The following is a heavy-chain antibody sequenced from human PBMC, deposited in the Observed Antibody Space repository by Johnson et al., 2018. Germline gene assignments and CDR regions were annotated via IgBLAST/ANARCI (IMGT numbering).Heavy chain of an antibody. D-gene: IGHD5-18*01. J-gene: IGHJ3*02. V-gene: IGHV5-51*03. CDR3: ARLESNTVIGDDAFNI. CDR2: INPGNSDT. CDR1: EYTFTNYW. Sequence: VQLVQSGAEVKKPGESMKISCKGSEYTFTNYWIGWVRQMPGKGMQWLGIINPGNSDTRFNPSFQGQVTIPADRSISTAYLQWSSLKASDTAISYCARLESNTVIGDDAFNIWGQGTIVTVSA.